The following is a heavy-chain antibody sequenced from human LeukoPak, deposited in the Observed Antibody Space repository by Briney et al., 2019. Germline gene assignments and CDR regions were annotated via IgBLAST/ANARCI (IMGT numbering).Heavy chain of an antibody. Sequence: HPGGSLRLSCAASGFTFSSYSMNWVRQAPGKGLEWVSYISSSSSTIYYADSVKGRFTISRDNAKNSLYLQMNSLRAEDTAVYYCASSNRYCSGGSCHFDYWGQGTLVTVSS. CDR3: ASSNRYCSGGSCHFDY. D-gene: IGHD2-15*01. CDR2: ISSSSSTI. J-gene: IGHJ4*02. V-gene: IGHV3-48*04. CDR1: GFTFSSYS.